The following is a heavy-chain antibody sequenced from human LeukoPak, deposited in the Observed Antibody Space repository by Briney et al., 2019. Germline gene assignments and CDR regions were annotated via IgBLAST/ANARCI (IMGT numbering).Heavy chain of an antibody. J-gene: IGHJ5*02. D-gene: IGHD3-10*01. V-gene: IGHV4-59*01. Sequence: SETLSLTCTVSGGSISSYYWSWIRQPPGKGLEWIGYIYYSGSTNYNPALKSRVTISVDTSKNQFSLKLSSVTAADTAVYYCARSSGGWFDPWGQGTLVTVSS. CDR3: ARSSGGWFDP. CDR2: IYYSGST. CDR1: GGSISSYY.